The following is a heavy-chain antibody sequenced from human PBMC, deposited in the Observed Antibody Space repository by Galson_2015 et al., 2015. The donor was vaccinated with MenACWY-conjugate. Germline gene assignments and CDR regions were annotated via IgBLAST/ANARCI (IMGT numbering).Heavy chain of an antibody. CDR3: ARHPMVTHFDY. V-gene: IGHV4-39*01. CDR2: VSYTGSI. J-gene: IGHJ4*02. Sequence: SETLSLTCTVSGGSISSSSYFWGWIRQPPGKGLEWIAYVSYTGSIYYNPSLKSRVTISVDTSKNRFSLKLSSVTAADTAVYYCARHPMVTHFDYWGQGTLVTVSS. D-gene: IGHD2-21*02. CDR1: GGSISSSSYF.